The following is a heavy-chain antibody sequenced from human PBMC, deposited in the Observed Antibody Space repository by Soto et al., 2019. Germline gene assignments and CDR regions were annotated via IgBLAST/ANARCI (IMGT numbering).Heavy chain of an antibody. J-gene: IGHJ4*02. D-gene: IGHD6-25*01. CDR3: ARGIAAADAY. V-gene: IGHV4-31*02. Sequence: PSETLSLTCSVSGASISSGGYYWSWIRQHPGKGLEWIGYIYSSGTTYYNPSLKSRVTISIDTSKNQFSLKVSSVTAADTAVYYCARGIAAADAYWGQGTLVTVSS. CDR1: GASISSGGYY. CDR2: IYSSGTT.